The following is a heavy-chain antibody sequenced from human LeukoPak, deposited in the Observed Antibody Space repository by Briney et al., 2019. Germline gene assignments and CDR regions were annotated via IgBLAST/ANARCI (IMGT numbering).Heavy chain of an antibody. CDR1: GGTFSSYA. V-gene: IGHV1-69*04. D-gene: IGHD2-2*01. CDR2: IIPILGIA. CDR3: ASLAIVVVPAAYYYYGMDV. Sequence: ASVKVSCKASGGTFSSYAISWVRQAPGQGLEWMGRIIPILGIANYAQKFQGRVTITADKSTSTAYMELSSLRSEDTAVYYCASLAIVVVPAAYYYYGMDVWGQGTTVTVSS. J-gene: IGHJ6*02.